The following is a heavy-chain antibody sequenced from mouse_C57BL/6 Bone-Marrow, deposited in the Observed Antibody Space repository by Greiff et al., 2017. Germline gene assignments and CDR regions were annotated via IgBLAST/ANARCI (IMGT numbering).Heavy chain of an antibody. D-gene: IGHD2-4*01. Sequence: EVKLQESGPGLVKPSQSLSLTCSVTGYSITSGYYWNWIRQFPGNKLEWMGYISYDGSNNYNPSLKNRISITRDTSKNQFFLKLNSVTTEDTATYYCARGGELRRGPWFAYWGQGTLVTVSA. CDR3: ARGGELRRGPWFAY. J-gene: IGHJ3*01. CDR2: ISYDGSN. CDR1: GYSITSGYY. V-gene: IGHV3-6*01.